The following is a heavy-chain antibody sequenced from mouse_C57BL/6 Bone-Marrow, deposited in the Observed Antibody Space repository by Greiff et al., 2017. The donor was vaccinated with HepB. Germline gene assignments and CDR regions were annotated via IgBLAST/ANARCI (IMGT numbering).Heavy chain of an antibody. CDR2: INPNNGGT. D-gene: IGHD1-1*01. V-gene: IGHV1-22*01. CDR1: GYTFTDYN. CDR3: AHYYGTLFDY. J-gene: IGHJ2*01. Sequence: VQLQQFGPELVKPGASVKMSCKASGYTFTDYNMHWVKQSHGKSLEWIGYINPNNGGTSYNQKFKGKATLTVNKSSSTAYMELRSLTSEDSAVYYCAHYYGTLFDYWGQGTTLTVSS.